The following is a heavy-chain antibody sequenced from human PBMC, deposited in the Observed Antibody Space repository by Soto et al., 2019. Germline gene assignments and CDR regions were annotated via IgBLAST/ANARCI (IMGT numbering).Heavy chain of an antibody. CDR3: ARDLNWALDY. CDR1: GGTFGRNT. Sequence: QVHLVQSAAEVKKPGSSVRVSCTVSGGTFGRNTIVWVRQAPEQGLECMGHIVPIFGTFKYAQKFQGRVTFTADESTTTAYMDLSSLTSGDTAVYFCARDLNWALDYWGQGTLVTVSS. V-gene: IGHV1-69*01. J-gene: IGHJ4*02. CDR2: IVPIFGTF. D-gene: IGHD7-27*01.